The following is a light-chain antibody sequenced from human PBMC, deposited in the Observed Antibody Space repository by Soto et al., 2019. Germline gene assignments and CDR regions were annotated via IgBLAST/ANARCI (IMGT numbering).Light chain of an antibody. V-gene: IGKV3-20*01. Sequence: TQSPDTLSVSPGERVTFSCRASQSISTNLAWYQQKPGQAPRLLIYGASTRDTHIPDRFSGSGSGTDFSLTISRLEPEDSAVYYCQQYGSSLLTFGGGTKVDIK. CDR2: GAS. J-gene: IGKJ4*01. CDR3: QQYGSSLLT. CDR1: QSISTN.